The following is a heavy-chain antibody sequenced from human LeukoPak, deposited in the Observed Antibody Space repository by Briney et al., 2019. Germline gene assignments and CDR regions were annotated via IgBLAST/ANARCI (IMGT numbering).Heavy chain of an antibody. CDR1: LGSINNYY. D-gene: IGHD2-2*01. CDR3: ARVPSYASKWYFDY. CDR2: IYYSVGA. Sequence: PSETLSLTCTVSLGSINNYYWSWISHPPGRGLEWVGYIYYSVGANYNPSLKRRVTISLDTSQHQFSLKLSSVTAADTAVYYCARVPSYASKWYFDYWGQGTLVTVSS. V-gene: IGHV4-59*01. J-gene: IGHJ4*02.